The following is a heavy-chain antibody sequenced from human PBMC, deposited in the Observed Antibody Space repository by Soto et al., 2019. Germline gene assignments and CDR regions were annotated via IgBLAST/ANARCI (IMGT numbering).Heavy chain of an antibody. Sequence: PGGSLRLSCAASGITFSTYAMSWVRQAPGKGLEWVSAISGSGGSTYYADSVKGRFTISRDSASNSLFLQMTSLRAEDTAVYHCARARGNDWYSDYWGQGTLVTVSS. CDR2: ISGSGGST. V-gene: IGHV3-23*01. J-gene: IGHJ4*02. CDR3: ARARGNDWYSDY. D-gene: IGHD5-12*01. CDR1: GITFSTYA.